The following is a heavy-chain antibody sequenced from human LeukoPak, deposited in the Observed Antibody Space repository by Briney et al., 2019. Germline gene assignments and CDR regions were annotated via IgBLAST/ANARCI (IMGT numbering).Heavy chain of an antibody. D-gene: IGHD3-16*01. CDR1: GGSISSYY. Sequence: SETLSLTCTVSGGSISSYYWSRIRQPPGKGLEWIGYIYYSGSTNYNPSLKSRVTISVDTSKNQFSLKLSSVTAADTAVYYCARWGRSWFDPWGQGTLVTVSS. V-gene: IGHV4-59*01. J-gene: IGHJ5*02. CDR2: IYYSGST. CDR3: ARWGRSWFDP.